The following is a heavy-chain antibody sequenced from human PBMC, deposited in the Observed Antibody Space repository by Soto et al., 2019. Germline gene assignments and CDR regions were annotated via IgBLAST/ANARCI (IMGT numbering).Heavy chain of an antibody. CDR1: GGTFSSYT. CDR2: IIPILGIA. V-gene: IGHV1-69*02. Sequence: QVQLVQSGAEVKKPGSSVKVSCKASGGTFSSYTISWVRQAPGQGLEWMGRIIPILGIANYAQKFQGRVTITADKSTSTAYMELSSLRSEDTAVYYCARRITQLELGDWFDPWGQGTLVTVSS. CDR3: ARRITQLELGDWFDP. J-gene: IGHJ5*02. D-gene: IGHD1-1*01.